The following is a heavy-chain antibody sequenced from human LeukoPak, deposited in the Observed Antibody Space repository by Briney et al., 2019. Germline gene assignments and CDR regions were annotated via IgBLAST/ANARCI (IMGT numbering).Heavy chain of an antibody. CDR2: ISWNSGSI. J-gene: IGHJ4*02. D-gene: IGHD1-26*01. V-gene: IGHV3-9*01. CDR1: GFTFDDYA. CDR3: ARDIWLGGSYFDY. Sequence: GGSLRLSCAASGFTFDDYAMHWVRQAPGKGLEWVSGISWNSGSIGYADSVKGRFTISRDNAKNSLYLQMNSLRAEDTAVYYCARDIWLGGSYFDYWGQGTLVTVSS.